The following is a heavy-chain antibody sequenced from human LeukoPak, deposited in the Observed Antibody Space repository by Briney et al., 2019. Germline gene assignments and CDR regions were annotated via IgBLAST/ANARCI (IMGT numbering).Heavy chain of an antibody. Sequence: PSETLSLTCTVSGGSISTYYWSWIRQPPGKGLEWIGYINYSASTNYNPSLKSRVTISVDTSKKQFSLRLSSVTAADTAVYFCARGIMTTVATFDYWGQGTLVTVSS. V-gene: IGHV4-59*01. CDR1: GGSISTYY. CDR2: INYSAST. CDR3: ARGIMTTVATFDY. J-gene: IGHJ4*02. D-gene: IGHD4-17*01.